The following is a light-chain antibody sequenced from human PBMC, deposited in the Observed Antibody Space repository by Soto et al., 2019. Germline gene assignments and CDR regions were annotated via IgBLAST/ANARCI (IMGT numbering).Light chain of an antibody. Sequence: DIVMTQSPLSLPVTPGEPASISCRSSQSLLHNDGYNFLGWYLQKPGQSPQLLIYLGSNRASGVPDRFSGSGAGTDFTLKISRVEAEDVGVYYCMQALQIPWTFGQGTKVDIK. J-gene: IGKJ1*01. CDR3: MQALQIPWT. V-gene: IGKV2-28*01. CDR1: QSLLHNDGYNF. CDR2: LGS.